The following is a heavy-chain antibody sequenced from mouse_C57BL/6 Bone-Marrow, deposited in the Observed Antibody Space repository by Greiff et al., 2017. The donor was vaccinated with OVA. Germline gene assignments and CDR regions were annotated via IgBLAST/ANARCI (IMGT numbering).Heavy chain of an antibody. J-gene: IGHJ3*01. CDR2: ISDGGSYT. CDR3: ARRGYYDYFWFAY. CDR1: GFTFSSYA. V-gene: IGHV5-4*03. D-gene: IGHD2-4*01. Sequence: EVKVVESGGGLVKPGGSLKLSCAASGFTFSSYAMSWVRQTPEKRLEWVATISDGGSYTYYPDNVKGRFTISRDNAKNNLYLQMNHLKSEDTAMYYCARRGYYDYFWFAYWGQGTLVTVSA.